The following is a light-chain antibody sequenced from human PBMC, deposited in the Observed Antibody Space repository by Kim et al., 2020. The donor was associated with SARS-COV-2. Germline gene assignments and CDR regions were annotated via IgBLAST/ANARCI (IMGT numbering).Light chain of an antibody. CDR2: KAS. Sequence: SASVGDRVTITCRASQSISNWLAWYQQKPGKVPKLLIYKASSLESGVPSRFSGSGSGTEFTLTISSLQPDDFATYYCQQYNTYWTFGQGTKVVIK. V-gene: IGKV1-5*03. CDR1: QSISNW. J-gene: IGKJ1*01. CDR3: QQYNTYWT.